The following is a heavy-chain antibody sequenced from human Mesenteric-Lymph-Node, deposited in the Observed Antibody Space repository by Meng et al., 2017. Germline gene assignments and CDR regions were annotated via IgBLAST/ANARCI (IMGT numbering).Heavy chain of an antibody. J-gene: IGHJ4*02. D-gene: IGHD3-9*01. CDR1: GYTFTSYD. V-gene: IGHV1-8*01. CDR2: MNPNSGNT. CDR3: ARAPNHYDILTGYYIFDY. Sequence: ASVKVSCKASGYTFTSYDINWVRQATGQGLEWMGWMNPNSGNTAYAQKFQGRVTMTRNTSISTAYMELSSLRSEDTAVYYCARAPNHYDILTGYYIFDYWGQGTLVTVSS.